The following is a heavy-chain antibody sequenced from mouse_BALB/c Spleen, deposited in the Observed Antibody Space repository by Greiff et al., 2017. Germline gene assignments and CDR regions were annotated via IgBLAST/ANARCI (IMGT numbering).Heavy chain of an antibody. CDR1: GFTFSSFG. Sequence: EVQRVESGGGLVQPGGSRKLSCAASGFTFSSFGMHWVRQAPEKGLEWVAYISSGSSTIYYADTVKGRFTISRDNPKNTLFLQMTSLRSEDTAMYYCARSILYGKGAMDYWGQGTSVTVSS. J-gene: IGHJ4*01. V-gene: IGHV5-17*02. CDR2: ISSGSSTI. CDR3: ARSILYGKGAMDY. D-gene: IGHD2-10*02.